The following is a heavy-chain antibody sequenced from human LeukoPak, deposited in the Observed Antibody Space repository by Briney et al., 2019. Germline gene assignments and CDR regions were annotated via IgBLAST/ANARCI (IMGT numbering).Heavy chain of an antibody. CDR2: ISYDGSNK. J-gene: IGHJ4*02. D-gene: IGHD3-22*01. CDR3: ARVYYYDSSGYDQPNDY. CDR1: GFTFSSYG. Sequence: GGSLRLSCAASGFTFSSYGMHWVRQAPGKGLEWVAVISYDGSNKYYADSVKGRFTISRDNSKNTLYLQMNSLRAEDTAVYYCARVYYYDSSGYDQPNDYWGQGTLVTVSS. V-gene: IGHV3-30*19.